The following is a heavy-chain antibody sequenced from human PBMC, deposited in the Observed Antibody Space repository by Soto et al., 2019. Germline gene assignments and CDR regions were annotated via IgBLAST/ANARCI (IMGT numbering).Heavy chain of an antibody. J-gene: IGHJ4*02. V-gene: IGHV3-23*01. CDR3: VEPGAYWTR. CDR1: GFTFSGYA. Sequence: EGSRRVSCAAAGFTFSGYAMSWVRQAPGKGLEWVSSLSASGDSTYYADSVKGRFTISRDNSKNTRFLQLNILGLDDTAVYVSVEPGAYWTRWGQGTLVTISS. CDR2: LSASGDST. D-gene: IGHD1-1*01.